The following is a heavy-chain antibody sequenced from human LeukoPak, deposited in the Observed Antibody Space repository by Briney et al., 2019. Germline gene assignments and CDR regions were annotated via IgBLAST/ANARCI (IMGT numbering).Heavy chain of an antibody. V-gene: IGHV3-33*01. J-gene: IGHJ4*02. D-gene: IGHD6-6*01. Sequence: GGSLRLSCAASGFTFSSYGMHWVRQAPGKGLEWVAVIWYDGSNKYYADSVKGRFTISRDNSKNTLYLQMNSLRAEDTAVYYCARGPYSSSYYFDYWGQGTLVTVSS. CDR1: GFTFSSYG. CDR2: IWYDGSNK. CDR3: ARGPYSSSYYFDY.